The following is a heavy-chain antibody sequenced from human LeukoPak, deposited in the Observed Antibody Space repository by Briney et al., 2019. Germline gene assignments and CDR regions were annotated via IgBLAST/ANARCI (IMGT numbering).Heavy chain of an antibody. CDR1: GYSISSGYY. J-gene: IGHJ5*02. V-gene: IGHV4-38-2*01. CDR3: ARWRGVPAARNWFYP. CDR2: IYHSGST. Sequence: PSETLSLTCAVSGYSISSGYYWGWIRQPPGKGLEWTGSIYHSGSTYYNPSLKSRVTISGGTSKNQFYLKLSSVTAADMAVYYCARWRGVPAARNWFYPWGQGTLVIVSS. D-gene: IGHD2-2*01.